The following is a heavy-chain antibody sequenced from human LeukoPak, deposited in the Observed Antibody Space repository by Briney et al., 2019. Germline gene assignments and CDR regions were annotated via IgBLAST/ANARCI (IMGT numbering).Heavy chain of an antibody. CDR1: GGSISSGDYY. CDR2: IYYSGST. D-gene: IGHD2-15*01. V-gene: IGHV4-61*08. Sequence: SETLSLTCTVSGGSISSGDYYWSWIRQPPGKGLEWIGYIYYSGSTNYNPSLKSRVTISVDTSKNQFSLKLSSVTAADTAVYYCARTKGGKYCSGGSCYVGGYAFDIWGQGTMVTVSS. CDR3: ARTKGGKYCSGGSCYVGGYAFDI. J-gene: IGHJ3*02.